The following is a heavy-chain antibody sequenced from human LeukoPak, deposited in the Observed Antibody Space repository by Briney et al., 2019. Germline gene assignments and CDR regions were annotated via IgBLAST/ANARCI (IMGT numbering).Heavy chain of an antibody. V-gene: IGHV4-30-4*01. Sequence: SQTLSLTCTVSGVSISSGDYYWSWIRQPPGKGLEWIGEIYHSGSTNYNPSLKSRVTISVDKSKNQFSLKLSSVTAADTAEYYCARDEGSGRLDYWGQGTLVTVSS. J-gene: IGHJ4*02. CDR1: GVSISSGDYY. CDR3: ARDEGSGRLDY. CDR2: IYHSGST. D-gene: IGHD3-10*01.